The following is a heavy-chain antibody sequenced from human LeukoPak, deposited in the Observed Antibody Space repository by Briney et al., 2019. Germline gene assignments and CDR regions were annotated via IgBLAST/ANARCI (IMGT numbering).Heavy chain of an antibody. V-gene: IGHV3-48*03. CDR3: AGGLTFGGVIPRGY. CDR2: ISSSGSTI. Sequence: GGSLRLSCAASGFTFSSYEMNWVRQAPGKGLEWVSYISSSGSTIYYADSVKGRFTISRDNAKNSLYLQMNSLRAEDTAVYYCAGGLTFGGVIPRGYWGQGTPVTVSS. J-gene: IGHJ4*02. CDR1: GFTFSSYE. D-gene: IGHD3-16*02.